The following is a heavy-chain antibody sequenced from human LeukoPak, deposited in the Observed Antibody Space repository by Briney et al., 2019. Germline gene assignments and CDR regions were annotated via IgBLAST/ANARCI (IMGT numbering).Heavy chain of an antibody. J-gene: IGHJ4*02. Sequence: SVKVSCKASGGTFSSYTISWVRQAPGQGLEWMGRIIPSLGIANYAQKFQGRVTITADKSTSTAYMELSSLRSEDTAVYYCAIEGGIAVAGRAYWGQGTLVTVSS. CDR1: GGTFSSYT. CDR3: AIEGGIAVAGRAY. CDR2: IIPSLGIA. D-gene: IGHD6-19*01. V-gene: IGHV1-69*02.